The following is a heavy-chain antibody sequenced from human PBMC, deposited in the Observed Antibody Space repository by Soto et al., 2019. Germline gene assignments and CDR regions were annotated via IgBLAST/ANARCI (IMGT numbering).Heavy chain of an antibody. CDR3: VKGKESGYRGAFDS. D-gene: IGHD5-18*01. CDR2: VSGSGSRP. CDR1: GFNFGSYA. Sequence: EEQLLESGGGLVQPGGSLRLSCAATGFNFGSYAMGWVRQAPGKGLGWVSGVSGSGSRPYYADSVKGRLTISKDKSKNTLYLDLNNLRSEDTAVYFCVKGKESGYRGAFDSWGQGTMVTVSS. V-gene: IGHV3-23*01. J-gene: IGHJ4*02.